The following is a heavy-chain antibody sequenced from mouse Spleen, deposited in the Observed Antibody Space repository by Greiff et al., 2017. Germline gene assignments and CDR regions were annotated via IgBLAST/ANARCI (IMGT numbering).Heavy chain of an antibody. D-gene: IGHD1-1*01. CDR3: ARERNYYGSSYDWYFDV. Sequence: EVKLMESEGGLVQPGSSMKLSCTASGFTFSDYYMAWVRQVPEKGLEWVANINYDGSSTYYLDSLKSRFIISRDNAKNILYLQMSSLKSEDTATYYCARERNYYGSSYDWYFDVWGAGTTVTVSS. J-gene: IGHJ1*01. CDR2: INYDGSST. V-gene: IGHV5-16*01. CDR1: GFTFSDYY.